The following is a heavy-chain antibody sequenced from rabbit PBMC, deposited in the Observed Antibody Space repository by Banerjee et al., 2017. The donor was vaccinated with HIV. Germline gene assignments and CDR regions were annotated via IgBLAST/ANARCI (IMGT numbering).Heavy chain of an antibody. V-gene: IGHV1S45*01. CDR3: ARQEYAGSPM. J-gene: IGHJ3*01. D-gene: IGHD4-2*01. CDR2: IYAGSGDS. CDR1: GFSFSGSYW. Sequence: QQQLEESGGGLVKPGGTLTLTCTASGFSFSGSYWSCWVRQAPGKGLEWIGCIYAGSGDSYYASWAKGRFTISSTSSTTVTLQMTSLTAADTATYFCARQEYAGSPMWGQGTLVTVS.